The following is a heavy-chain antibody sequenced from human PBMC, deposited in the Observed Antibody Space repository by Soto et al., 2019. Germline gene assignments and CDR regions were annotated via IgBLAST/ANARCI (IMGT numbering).Heavy chain of an antibody. D-gene: IGHD4-17*01. CDR2: SNPKSGAT. CDR3: VYGDYPY. CDR1: GYTFTDYY. V-gene: IGHV1-2*02. J-gene: IGHJ4*02. Sequence: GASVKVSCKASGYTFTDYYMHWVRQAPGQGLEWMGWSNPKSGATSYAQKFQGRVTMTMDTSITTAYMELSSLRSDDTAVYYCVYGDYPYLGQGTLVTVSS.